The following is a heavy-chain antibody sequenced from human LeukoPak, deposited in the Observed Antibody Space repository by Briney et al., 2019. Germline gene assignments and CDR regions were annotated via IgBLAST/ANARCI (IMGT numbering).Heavy chain of an antibody. CDR2: ISYDGSNK. CDR3: ARDFHSGVRGVILKYFDY. J-gene: IGHJ4*02. CDR1: GFTFSSYG. V-gene: IGHV3-30*03. Sequence: GGSLRLSCAASGFTFSSYGMHWVRQAPGKGLEWVAVISYDGSNKYYADSVKGRFTISRDNSKNTLYLQMNSLRAEDTAVYYCARDFHSGVRGVILKYFDYWGQGTLVTASS. D-gene: IGHD3-10*01.